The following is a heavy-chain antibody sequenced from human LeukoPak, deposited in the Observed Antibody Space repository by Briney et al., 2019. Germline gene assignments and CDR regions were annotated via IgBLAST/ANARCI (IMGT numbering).Heavy chain of an antibody. CDR2: INHSGST. J-gene: IGHJ6*03. D-gene: IGHD2-15*01. CDR1: GGSFSGYY. V-gene: IGHV4-34*01. CDR3: ARGRIHSRRFSYYMDV. Sequence: SETLSLTCAVYGGSFSGYYWSWIRRPPGKGLEWIGEINHSGSTNYNPSLKSRVTISVDTSKNQFSLKLSSVTAADTAVYYCARGRIHSRRFSYYMDVWGKGTTVTVSS.